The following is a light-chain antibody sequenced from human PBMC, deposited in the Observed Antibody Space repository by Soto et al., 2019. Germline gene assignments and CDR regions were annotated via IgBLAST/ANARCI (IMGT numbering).Light chain of an antibody. CDR1: QGISSY. CDR2: AAS. J-gene: IGKJ4*01. Sequence: DIRLTQSPSSLSASVGDRVTITCRASQGISSYLAWYQQKPGKAPKLLIFAASTLQRGVPSRFNGSGSGTDFTLTISSLHPEDFATYYCQQLNNYPLFGGGTKVDIK. CDR3: QQLNNYPL. V-gene: IGKV1-9*01.